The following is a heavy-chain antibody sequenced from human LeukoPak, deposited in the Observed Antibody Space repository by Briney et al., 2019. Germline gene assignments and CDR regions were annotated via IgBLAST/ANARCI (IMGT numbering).Heavy chain of an antibody. CDR1: GFMFSKYS. CDR3: ARGADAWFDSFDI. D-gene: IGHD3-22*01. Sequence: NSGGSLRLSCAASGFMFSKYSINWVRQAPGKGLEWVSFVSSSGDYKYYPDFLNGRFTISRDNAKNSLYLQINRLRAEDTAVYYCARGADAWFDSFDIWGQGTMVTVSS. V-gene: IGHV3-21*01. J-gene: IGHJ3*02. CDR2: VSSSGDYK.